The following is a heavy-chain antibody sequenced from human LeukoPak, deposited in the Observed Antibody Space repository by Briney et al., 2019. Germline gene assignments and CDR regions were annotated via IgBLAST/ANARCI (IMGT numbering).Heavy chain of an antibody. V-gene: IGHV1-46*01. Sequence: ASVKVSCKASGYTFTSYYMHWVRQAPGQGLEWMGIINPSGGSTSYAQKFQGRVTMTRDTSKNQFSLKLSSVTAADTAVYYCARRGSTAYYDFFHWFDPWGQGTLVTVSS. CDR3: ARRGSTAYYDFFHWFDP. CDR2: INPSGGST. D-gene: IGHD3-3*01. J-gene: IGHJ5*02. CDR1: GYTFTSYY.